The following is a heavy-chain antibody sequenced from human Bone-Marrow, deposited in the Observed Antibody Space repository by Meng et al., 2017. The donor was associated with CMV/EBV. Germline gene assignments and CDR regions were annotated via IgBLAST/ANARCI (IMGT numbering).Heavy chain of an antibody. CDR1: GFTFSSYA. D-gene: IGHD1-26*01. CDR3: ARAHGVGAFGY. J-gene: IGHJ4*02. V-gene: IGHV3-30*04. CDR2: ISYDGSNK. Sequence: LSLTCAASGFTFSSYAMHWVRQAPGKGLEWVAVISYDGSNKYYADSVKGRFTISRDNSKNTLYLQMNSLRAEDTAVYYCARAHGVGAFGYWGQGTLVTVSS.